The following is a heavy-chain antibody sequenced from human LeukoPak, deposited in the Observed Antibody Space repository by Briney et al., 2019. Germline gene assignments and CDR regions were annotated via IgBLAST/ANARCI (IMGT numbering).Heavy chain of an antibody. CDR2: VYRSGST. CDR3: ARVADSGD. Sequence: SETLSLTCSVSGYSISSGFYWDWIRQPPGKGLEWIGSVYRSGSTYYNSSLKSRVTISVDMSKNQFSLRLSSVTAADTAVYYCARVADSGDWGQGTLVTVSS. J-gene: IGHJ4*02. V-gene: IGHV4-38-2*02. D-gene: IGHD3-22*01. CDR1: GYSISSGFY.